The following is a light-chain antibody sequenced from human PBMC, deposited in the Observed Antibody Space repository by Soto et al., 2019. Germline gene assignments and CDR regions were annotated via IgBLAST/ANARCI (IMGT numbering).Light chain of an antibody. J-gene: IGKJ1*01. V-gene: IGKV1-6*01. CDR3: LQHDSYPWT. CDR2: SAF. Sequence: AIQMTQSPSSLSAFVGDSVTITCRASQDIKDEVGWYQQKPGKAPRLLIFSAFSLQSGVPSRFRGSGTGTDFTLTISGLQAADFATYYCLQHDSYPWTFGQGTKVEIK. CDR1: QDIKDE.